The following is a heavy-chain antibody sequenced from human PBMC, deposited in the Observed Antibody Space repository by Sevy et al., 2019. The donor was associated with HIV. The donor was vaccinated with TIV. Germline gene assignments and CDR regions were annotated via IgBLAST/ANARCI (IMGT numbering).Heavy chain of an antibody. CDR3: ARGPSLIVAGAAGYLDY. CDR1: GFTFSSFG. Sequence: GGSLRVSCTASGFTFSSFGIHWVRQAPGKGLEWVALMWYDGNNKYYADSVKGRFTISRDSSKNTHYLQMNNLRAEDTAVYYCARGPSLIVAGAAGYLDYWGQGTLVTVSS. J-gene: IGHJ4*02. V-gene: IGHV3-33*01. D-gene: IGHD2-21*01. CDR2: MWYDGNNK.